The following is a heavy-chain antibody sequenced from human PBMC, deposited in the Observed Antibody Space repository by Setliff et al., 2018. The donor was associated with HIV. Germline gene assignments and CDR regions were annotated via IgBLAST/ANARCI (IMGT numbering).Heavy chain of an antibody. V-gene: IGHV1-3*01. CDR2: INAGNGNT. CDR1: GYTFTSYA. J-gene: IGHJ4*02. Sequence: ASVKVSCKTSGYTFTSYAMHWVRQAPGQRLEWMGWINAGNGNTKYSQKFQGRVTITRDTSASTAYMELSSLRSEDTAVYYCARDLRHYNFWSGYIDYWGQGTLVTVSS. CDR3: ARDLRHYNFWSGYIDY. D-gene: IGHD3-3*01.